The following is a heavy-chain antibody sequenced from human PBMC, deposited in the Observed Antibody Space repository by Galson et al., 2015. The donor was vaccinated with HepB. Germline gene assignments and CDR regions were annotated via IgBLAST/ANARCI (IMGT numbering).Heavy chain of an antibody. CDR1: GFTFSSYS. CDR2: ISSSSSTI. CDR3: ARGLYSSSWYPHDAFDI. V-gene: IGHV3-48*04. D-gene: IGHD6-13*01. Sequence: SLRLSCAASGFTFSSYSMNWVRQAPGKGLEWVSYISSSSSTIYYADSVQGRFTISRDNAKNSLYLQMNSLRAEDTAVYYCARGLYSSSWYPHDAFDIWGQGTMVTVSS. J-gene: IGHJ3*02.